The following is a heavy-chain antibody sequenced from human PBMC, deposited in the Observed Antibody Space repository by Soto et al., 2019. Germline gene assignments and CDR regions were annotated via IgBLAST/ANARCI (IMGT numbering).Heavy chain of an antibody. J-gene: IGHJ6*02. Sequence: QVQLVESGGGVVQPGRSLRLSCAASGFTFSSYGMHWVRQAPGKGLEWVAVIWYDGSNKYYADSVKGRFTISRDNSKNTLYLQMNSLRAEDTAVYYCAREWIYYDSSSYYYYYGMDVWGQGTTVTVSS. CDR1: GFTFSSYG. CDR2: IWYDGSNK. CDR3: AREWIYYDSSSYYYYYGMDV. D-gene: IGHD3-22*01. V-gene: IGHV3-33*01.